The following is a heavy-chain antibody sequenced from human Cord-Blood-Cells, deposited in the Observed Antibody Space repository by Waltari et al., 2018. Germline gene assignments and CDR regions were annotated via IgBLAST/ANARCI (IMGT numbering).Heavy chain of an antibody. V-gene: IGHV3-30-3*01. J-gene: IGHJ3*02. CDR3: ARQINWGYAFDI. D-gene: IGHD7-27*01. CDR1: GFTFSSYA. CDR2: ISYDGSNK. Sequence: QVQLVESGGGVVQPGRSLRLSCAAAGFTFSSYAMYWVRQAPGKGLEWVAVISYDGSNKDYADSVKGRFTISRDNSKNTLYLQMNSLRAEDTAVYYCARQINWGYAFDIWGQGTMVTVSS.